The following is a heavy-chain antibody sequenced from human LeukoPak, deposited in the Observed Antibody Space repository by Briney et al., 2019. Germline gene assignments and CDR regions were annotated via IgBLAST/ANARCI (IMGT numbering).Heavy chain of an antibody. Sequence: GGSLRLSCAASGFTVSSNYMSWVRQAPGKGLEWVSVNSGGSTYYADSVKGRFTISRDNSKNTLYLQMNSLRAEDTAVYYCARDKLGMEAFDIWGQGTMVTVSS. CDR1: GFTVSSNY. CDR3: ARDKLGMEAFDI. V-gene: IGHV3-66*01. J-gene: IGHJ3*02. D-gene: IGHD7-27*01. CDR2: NSGGST.